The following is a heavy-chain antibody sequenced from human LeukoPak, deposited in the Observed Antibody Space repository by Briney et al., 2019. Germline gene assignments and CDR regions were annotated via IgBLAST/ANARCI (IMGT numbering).Heavy chain of an antibody. CDR2: IYYSGST. CDR3: AREGRDGYNLWRRPIDY. J-gene: IGHJ4*02. D-gene: IGHD5-24*01. V-gene: IGHV4-59*01. Sequence: TSETLSLTCTVSGGSISSYYWSWIRQPPGKGLEWIGYIYYSGSTNYNPSLKSRVTISVDTSKNQFSLKLSSVTAANTAVYYCAREGRDGYNLWRRPIDYWGQGTLVTVSS. CDR1: GGSISSYY.